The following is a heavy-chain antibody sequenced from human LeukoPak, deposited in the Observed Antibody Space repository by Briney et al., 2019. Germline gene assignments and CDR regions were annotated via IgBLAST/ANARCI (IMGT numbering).Heavy chain of an antibody. CDR2: IKQDGSEK. J-gene: IGHJ6*02. CDR3: ARDHDSMDYYYYYGMDV. D-gene: IGHD2-21*02. V-gene: IGHV3-7*03. Sequence: GGSLRLSCAASGFTFSSYAMSWVRQAPGKGLEWVANIKQDGSEKYYVDSVKGRFTISRDNAKNSLYLQMNSLRAEDTAVYYYARDHDSMDYYYYYGMDVWGQGTTVTVSS. CDR1: GFTFSSYA.